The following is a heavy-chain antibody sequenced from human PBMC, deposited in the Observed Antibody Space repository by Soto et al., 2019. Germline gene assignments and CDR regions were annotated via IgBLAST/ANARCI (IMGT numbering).Heavy chain of an antibody. CDR3: ARGITTIPAVQGDAPDNCYFDP. V-gene: IGHV4-34*01. CDR2: VNHSGST. Sequence: SETLSLTCAVYGGSFSGYYWTWVRQPPGKGLEWIGDVNHSGSTNQNPSLKSRVTISVDTSKNQFSLKLKSVTAADTAVYFCARGITTIPAVQGDAPDNCYFDPWGLGILVTVSS. D-gene: IGHD3-22*01. J-gene: IGHJ5*02. CDR1: GGSFSGYY.